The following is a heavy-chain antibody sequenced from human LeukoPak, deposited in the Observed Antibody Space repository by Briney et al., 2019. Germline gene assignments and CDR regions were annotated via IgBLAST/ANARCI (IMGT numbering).Heavy chain of an antibody. J-gene: IGHJ5*02. Sequence: SETLSLTCTVSGGSISSSSYYWGWIRQPPGKGLDWIGSIYYSGSTYYNPSLKSRVTISVDTSKNQFSLKLSSVTAADTAVYYCARVRYFDYNWFDPWGQGILVTVSS. D-gene: IGHD3-9*01. CDR1: GGSISSSSYY. V-gene: IGHV4-39*07. CDR2: IYYSGST. CDR3: ARVRYFDYNWFDP.